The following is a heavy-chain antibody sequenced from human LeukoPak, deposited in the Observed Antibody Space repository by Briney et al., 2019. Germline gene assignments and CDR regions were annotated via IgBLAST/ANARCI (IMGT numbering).Heavy chain of an antibody. CDR2: IYSGGST. CDR3: ATASGWYWGAFDY. V-gene: IGHV3-66*01. CDR1: GFTFSSNY. Sequence: GGSLRLSCAASGFTFSSNYMSWVRQAPGKGLEWVSVIYSGGSTYYADSVKGRFTISRDNSKNTLYLQMNSLRAEDTAVYYCATASGWYWGAFDYWGQGTLVTVSS. D-gene: IGHD6-19*01. J-gene: IGHJ4*02.